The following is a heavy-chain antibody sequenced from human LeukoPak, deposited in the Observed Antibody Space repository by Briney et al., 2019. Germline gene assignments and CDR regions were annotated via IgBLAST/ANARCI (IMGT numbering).Heavy chain of an antibody. D-gene: IGHD3-22*01. Sequence: SGGSLRLSCAASGFTFSSYAMSWVRQAPGKGLEWVSFISPSGDRTPNADSVEGRFTISRDNTRNTLYLQMNSLRDEDTGVYYCAIMHGYYDGSGFWVQWGQGTLVTVSS. J-gene: IGHJ4*02. V-gene: IGHV3-23*01. CDR1: GFTFSSYA. CDR3: AIMHGYYDGSGFWVQ. CDR2: ISPSGDRT.